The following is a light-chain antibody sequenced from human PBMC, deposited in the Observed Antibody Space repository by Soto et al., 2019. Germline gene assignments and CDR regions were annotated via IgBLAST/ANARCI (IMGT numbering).Light chain of an antibody. Sequence: EVVLTQSPGTLSLSPGERATLSCRASQSVSSGYLGWYQQKPGQAPRLLIYGASSRATGIPDRFSGSGSRTDFTLTISRLEPEDFAVYFCQQYTYSPWTFGQGTKVEIK. CDR3: QQYTYSPWT. V-gene: IGKV3-20*01. J-gene: IGKJ1*01. CDR1: QSVSSGY. CDR2: GAS.